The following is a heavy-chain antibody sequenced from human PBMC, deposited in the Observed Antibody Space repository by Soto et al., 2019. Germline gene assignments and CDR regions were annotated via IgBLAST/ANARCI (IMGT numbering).Heavy chain of an antibody. V-gene: IGHV4-30-2*01. CDR3: ARCYYYDSSGFRFDP. CDR1: GGSISSGGYS. D-gene: IGHD3-22*01. Sequence: LSLTCAVSGGSISSGGYSWSWIRQPPGKGLEWIGYIYHSGSTYYNPSLKSRVTISVDRSKNQFSLKLSSVTAADTAVYYCARCYYYDSSGFRFDPWGQGTLVTVSS. CDR2: IYHSGST. J-gene: IGHJ5*02.